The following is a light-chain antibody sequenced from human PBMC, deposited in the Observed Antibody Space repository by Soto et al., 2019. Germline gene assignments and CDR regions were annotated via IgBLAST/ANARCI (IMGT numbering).Light chain of an antibody. CDR2: EAT. V-gene: IGLV2-23*01. CDR1: SSDIGSYNF. J-gene: IGLJ3*02. Sequence: QSVLTQPASVSGSPGQSITISCTGTSSDIGSYNFVSWYQQRPGRAPKLMIFEATKRPSGVPPRFSASKSGNTASLTISGLQAEDEADYYCCSYGGTSSWVFGGGTKLTVL. CDR3: CSYGGTSSWV.